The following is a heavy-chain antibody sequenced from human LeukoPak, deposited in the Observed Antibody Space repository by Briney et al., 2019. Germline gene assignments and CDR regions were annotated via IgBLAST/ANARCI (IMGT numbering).Heavy chain of an antibody. CDR2: MNPNSGAT. J-gene: IGHJ3*02. D-gene: IGHD1-20*01. V-gene: IGHV1-8*01. Sequence: ASVKVSCKASGYTFTSYDINWLRQATGQGPEWMGWMNPNSGATGYAQKFQGRVTMTRDTSISTAYMELSRLRSDDTAVYYCARGGITGTTRGPTRLNDAFDIWGQGTMVTVSS. CDR3: ARGGITGTTRGPTRLNDAFDI. CDR1: GYTFTSYD.